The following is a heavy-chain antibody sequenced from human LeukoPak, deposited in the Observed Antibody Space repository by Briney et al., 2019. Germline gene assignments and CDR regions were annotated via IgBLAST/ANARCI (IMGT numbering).Heavy chain of an antibody. D-gene: IGHD6-19*01. V-gene: IGHV3-74*01. J-gene: IGHJ4*02. CDR3: ARSSGWYG. Sequence: GGSLRLSCAASGFTFSSYWMNWVRQAPGKGLVWVSRINSDGSITGNADFVKGRFTISRDNAKNSLYLQMNSLRAEDTAVYYCARSSGWYGWGQGTLVTVSS. CDR2: INSDGSIT. CDR1: GFTFSSYW.